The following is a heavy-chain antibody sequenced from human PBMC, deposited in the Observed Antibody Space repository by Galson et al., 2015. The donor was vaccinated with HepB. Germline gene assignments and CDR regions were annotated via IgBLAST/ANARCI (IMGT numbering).Heavy chain of an antibody. CDR3: VPDTSLVTF. CDR2: IKADGSDK. CDR1: GFTFSNYW. J-gene: IGHJ4*02. Sequence: SLRLSCAASGFTFSNYWMNWVRQAPGKGLEWVANIKADGSDKHYVDSVKGRFTISRDNAKNSLNLQMNSLRAEVTAVYYCVPDTSLVTFWGQGTLVTVSS. V-gene: IGHV3-7*01. D-gene: IGHD5-18*01.